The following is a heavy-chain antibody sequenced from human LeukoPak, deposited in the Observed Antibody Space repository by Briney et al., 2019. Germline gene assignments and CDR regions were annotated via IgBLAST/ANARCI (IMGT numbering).Heavy chain of an antibody. J-gene: IGHJ6*03. V-gene: IGHV1-46*01. Sequence: GASVKVSCKASGYTFTSYYMHWVRQAPGQGLEWMGIINPSGGSTSYAQKFQGRVTMTRDTSTSTVYMELSSLRSEDTAVYYCAREGRLWFGELSDYYYYYMDVWGKGTTVTISS. D-gene: IGHD3-10*01. CDR2: INPSGGST. CDR3: AREGRLWFGELSDYYYYYMDV. CDR1: GYTFTSYY.